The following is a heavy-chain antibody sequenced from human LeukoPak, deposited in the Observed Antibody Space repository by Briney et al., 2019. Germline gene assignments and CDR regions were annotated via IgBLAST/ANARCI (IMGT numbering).Heavy chain of an antibody. D-gene: IGHD2-15*01. CDR3: ARLVNCSGGTCYSRAIDY. J-gene: IGHJ4*02. V-gene: IGHV4-59*08. CDR1: GGSISSYY. Sequence: SETLSLTCTVSGGSISSYYWSWIRQPPGKRLEWIGYIYYSGSTYYNPSLKSRVTISVDTSKNQFSLKLSSVTAADTAVYFCARLVNCSGGTCYSRAIDYWGQGTLVTVSS. CDR2: IYYSGST.